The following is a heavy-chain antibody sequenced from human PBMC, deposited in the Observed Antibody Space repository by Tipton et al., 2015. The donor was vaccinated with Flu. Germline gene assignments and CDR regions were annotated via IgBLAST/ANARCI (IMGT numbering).Heavy chain of an antibody. D-gene: IGHD4-11*01. Sequence: TLSLTCTVSSGSIGSFYWNWIRQPPGKGLEWIGNIHRSGNTYHNPSLKSRVTISVDTSKNQFSLKLSSVTAADTAVYYCARRDYSNYVSEPKNWFHPWGQGTLVTVSS. CDR2: IHRSGNT. CDR3: ARRDYSNYVSEPKNWFHP. V-gene: IGHV4-59*08. CDR1: SGSIGSFY. J-gene: IGHJ5*02.